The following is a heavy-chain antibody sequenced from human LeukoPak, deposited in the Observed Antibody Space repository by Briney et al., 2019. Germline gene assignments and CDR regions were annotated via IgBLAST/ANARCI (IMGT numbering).Heavy chain of an antibody. V-gene: IGHV3-53*01. D-gene: IGHD3-10*01. CDR3: ATDSGSYYYFDY. CDR1: GFTVSSNY. Sequence: PGGSLRLSCAASGFTVSSNYMSWVRQAPGKGLEWVSVIYSGGSTYCADSVKGRFTISRDNSKNTLYLQMNSLRAEDTAVYYCATDSGSYYYFDYWGQGTLVTVSS. CDR2: IYSGGST. J-gene: IGHJ4*02.